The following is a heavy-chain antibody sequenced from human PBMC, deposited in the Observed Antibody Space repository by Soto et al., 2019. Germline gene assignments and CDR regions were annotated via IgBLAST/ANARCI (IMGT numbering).Heavy chain of an antibody. CDR3: TREAGWQRMVPYD. CDR1: GYTFTSYG. V-gene: IGHV1-18*04. D-gene: IGHD6-25*01. Sequence: QVQLVQSGSEVKKPGASVNVSCKAFGYTFTSYGFSWVRQVPGQGLEWRGWSSAFNGDTQYAQTMKGRLTVTTDTSTTTVHMQLRSLTPADTAVYYCTREAGWQRMVPYDWGQGALVSVS. CDR2: SSAFNGDT. J-gene: IGHJ4*02.